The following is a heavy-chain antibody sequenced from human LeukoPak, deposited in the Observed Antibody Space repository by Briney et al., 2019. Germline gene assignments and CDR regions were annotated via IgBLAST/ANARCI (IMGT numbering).Heavy chain of an antibody. V-gene: IGHV1-2*02. CDR3: VALLLGYCSNASCYPFDY. J-gene: IGHJ4*02. CDR1: GYTFTTYA. D-gene: IGHD2-2*01. CDR2: INPNGGGT. Sequence: GASVKVACKASGYTFTTYAMNWVRQAPGQGLEWMGWINPNGGGTYYAQKFQGRVTMTRDTSISTAYMELNILNTDDTAMYYCVALLLGYCSNASCYPFDYWGQGTLVTVSS.